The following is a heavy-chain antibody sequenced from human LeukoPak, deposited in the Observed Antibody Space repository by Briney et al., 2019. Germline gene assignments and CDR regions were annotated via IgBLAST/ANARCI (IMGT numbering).Heavy chain of an antibody. CDR1: GGSISSDY. D-gene: IGHD1-26*01. J-gene: IGHJ3*02. CDR2: IYNSGST. V-gene: IGHV4-59*01. CDR3: ARGPGGGSYSDAFDI. Sequence: SETLSLTCTVSGGSISSDYWSWIRQPPGKGLEWLAYIYNSGSTSYNPSLKSRVTISMNTSKNQFSLKLSSVTAADTAVYYCARGPGGGSYSDAFDIWGQGTMVTVSS.